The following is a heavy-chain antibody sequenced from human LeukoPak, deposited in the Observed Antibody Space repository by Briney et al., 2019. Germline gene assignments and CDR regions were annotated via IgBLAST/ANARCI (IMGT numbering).Heavy chain of an antibody. CDR2: IYYSGST. Sequence: SETLSLTCTVSGGSINTDSYFWGWVRQPPGKGLEWIGSIYYSGSTYYNPSLKSRVSISVDTSKNQFSLKLSSVTAADTAVYYCVRVYDSSGYYYSWGQGTLVTVSS. D-gene: IGHD3-22*01. J-gene: IGHJ4*02. V-gene: IGHV4-39*01. CDR1: GGSINTDSYF. CDR3: VRVYDSSGYYYS.